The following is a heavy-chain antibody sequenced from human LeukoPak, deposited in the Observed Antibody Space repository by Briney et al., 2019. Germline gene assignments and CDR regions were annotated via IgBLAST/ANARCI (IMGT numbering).Heavy chain of an antibody. D-gene: IGHD1-26*01. CDR2: IDPRDSYP. CDR1: GYSFTSYW. CDR3: ARRQSDSGSYKE. V-gene: IGHV5-10-1*01. J-gene: IGHJ4*02. Sequence: GESLKISCKGSGYSFTSYWISWVRQQPGKGLEWMGRIDPRDSYPNYSPSFQGHVTISADKSISTVYLQWSSLKAADTAMYYCARRQSDSGSYKEWGQGTLVTVSS.